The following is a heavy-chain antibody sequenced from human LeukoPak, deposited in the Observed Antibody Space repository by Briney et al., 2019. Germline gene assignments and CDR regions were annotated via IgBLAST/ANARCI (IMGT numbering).Heavy chain of an antibody. D-gene: IGHD3-3*01. Sequence: SETLSLTCTVSGGSISSGDYYWSWIRQPPGKGLEWIGYIYYSGSTYYNPSLKSRVTISVDTSKNQFSLKLSSVTAADTAVYYCARVGPYDFWSGYHAAPFDYWGQGTLVTVSS. V-gene: IGHV4-30-4*01. CDR1: GGSISSGDYY. CDR3: ARVGPYDFWSGYHAAPFDY. J-gene: IGHJ4*02. CDR2: IYYSGST.